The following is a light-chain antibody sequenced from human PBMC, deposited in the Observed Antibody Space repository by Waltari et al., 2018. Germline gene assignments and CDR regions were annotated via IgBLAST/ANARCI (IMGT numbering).Light chain of an antibody. CDR2: RDS. Sequence: SYELTQPSSVSVSPGQTARFTCSGDVLGKQFIRWFQQTPGQAPVLLLLRDSERPSGIPERYAGSSSGTTVTLTISGAQVEDEADYYCFTVDDNSLRLFGGGTKLTVL. CDR1: VLGKQF. V-gene: IGLV3-27*01. CDR3: FTVDDNSLRL. J-gene: IGLJ2*01.